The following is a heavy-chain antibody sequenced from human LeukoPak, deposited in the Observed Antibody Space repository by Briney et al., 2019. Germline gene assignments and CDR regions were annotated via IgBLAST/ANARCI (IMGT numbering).Heavy chain of an antibody. CDR3: ARDQGGITRY. D-gene: IGHD3-10*01. J-gene: IGHJ4*02. CDR1: GFTFNTYT. V-gene: IGHV4-34*01. Sequence: GSLRLSCAASGFTFNTYTMNWVRQPPGKGLEWIGEINHSGSTNYNPSLKSRVTISVDTSKNQFSLNLSSVTAADTAVYYCARDQGGITRYWGQGTRVTVSS. CDR2: INHSGST.